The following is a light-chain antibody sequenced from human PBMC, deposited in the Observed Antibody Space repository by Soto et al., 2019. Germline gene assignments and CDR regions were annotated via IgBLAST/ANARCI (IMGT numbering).Light chain of an antibody. CDR3: QQYNSYSPWT. CDR2: DAS. J-gene: IGKJ1*01. V-gene: IGKV1-5*01. Sequence: DIQMTQSPSTLSASVGDRVTITCRASQSVSSKLAWYQQKVGKAPKLLIYDASSLESGVPSRFSGSGSGTEFTLTISSLQPDDFATYYCQQYNSYSPWTFGQGTKVDIK. CDR1: QSVSSK.